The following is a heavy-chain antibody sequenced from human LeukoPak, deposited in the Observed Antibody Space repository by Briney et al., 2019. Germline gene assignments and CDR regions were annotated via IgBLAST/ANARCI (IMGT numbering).Heavy chain of an antibody. Sequence: GGSLRLSCAASGFTFSGYAMSWVRQAPGKGLEWVANIKQDGSEKYYVDSVKGRFTISRDNAKNSLYLQMNSLRAEDTAVYYCAREGSSGFDYWGQGTLVTVSS. CDR1: GFTFSGYA. V-gene: IGHV3-7*01. CDR2: IKQDGSEK. CDR3: AREGSSGFDY. J-gene: IGHJ4*02. D-gene: IGHD3-22*01.